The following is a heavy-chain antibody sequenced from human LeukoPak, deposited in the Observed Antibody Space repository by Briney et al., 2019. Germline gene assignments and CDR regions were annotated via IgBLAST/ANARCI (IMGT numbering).Heavy chain of an antibody. D-gene: IGHD3-16*01. CDR2: IIPIFGTA. CDR1: GGTFSSYA. CDR3: ARSSSSSAFWGPFSAFDI. Sequence: GASVKVSCKASGGTFSSYAISWVRQAPGQGLEWMGGIIPIFGTANYAQKFQGRVTITADKSTSTAYMELSSLRSEDTAVYYCARSSSSSAFWGPFSAFDIWGQGTMVTVSS. V-gene: IGHV1-69*06. J-gene: IGHJ3*02.